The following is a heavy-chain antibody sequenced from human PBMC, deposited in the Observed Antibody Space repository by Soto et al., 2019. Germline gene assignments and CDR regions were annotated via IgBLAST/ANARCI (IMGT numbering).Heavy chain of an antibody. Sequence: EVQLVESGGGLVQPGGSLRLSCAASGFTFSSYDMHWVRQATGKGLEWVSAIGTAGDTYYPGSVKGRFTISRENAKNALYLQMNSRRAGDTAVYYCARGGYRLELRLPPLYYGMDVWGQGTTVTVSS. D-gene: IGHD1-7*01. CDR1: GFTFSSYD. CDR2: IGTAGDT. CDR3: ARGGYRLELRLPPLYYGMDV. J-gene: IGHJ6*02. V-gene: IGHV3-13*01.